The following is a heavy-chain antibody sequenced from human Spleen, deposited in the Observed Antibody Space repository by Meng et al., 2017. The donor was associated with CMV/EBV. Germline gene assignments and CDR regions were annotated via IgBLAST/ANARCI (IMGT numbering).Heavy chain of an antibody. J-gene: IGHJ3*02. CDR1: GFTFSSDG. CDR2: ISTSGSYR. CDR3: AMMAYSSSSGGFDI. Sequence: GESLKISCAASGFTFSSDGMDWVRQAPGKRLEWVSSISTSGSYRYYAASVSGRFTISRDNAKNSLFLQMDSLRVEDTAVYYCAMMAYSSSSGGFDIWGQGTMVTVSS. V-gene: IGHV3-21*01. D-gene: IGHD6-6*01.